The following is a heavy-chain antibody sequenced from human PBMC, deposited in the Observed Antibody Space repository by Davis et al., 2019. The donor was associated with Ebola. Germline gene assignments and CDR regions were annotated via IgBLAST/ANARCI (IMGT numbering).Heavy chain of an antibody. Sequence: MPSETLSLTCAVYGGSFTDYYWNWIRQFPGKGLEWIGEINHSGSTNYNPSLKSRVTVSIDTSKNRFSLKLNSVTAADTAVYYCARGKPLGHIVLLPATSNYGMDVWGQGTTVTVSS. D-gene: IGHD2-2*01. J-gene: IGHJ6*02. CDR3: ARGKPLGHIVLLPATSNYGMDV. V-gene: IGHV4-34*01. CDR1: GGSFTDYY. CDR2: INHSGST.